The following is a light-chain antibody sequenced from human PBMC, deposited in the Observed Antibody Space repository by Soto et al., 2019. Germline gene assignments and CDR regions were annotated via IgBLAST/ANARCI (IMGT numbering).Light chain of an antibody. Sequence: DIVMTQSPDSLAVSLGERATINCKSSQSVLYSPNNKNYLAWYQKKPGQPPKLLIYWASTRESGVPDRFSGSGSGTDFTLTISSLQAEDVAVYYCQHYYNPPVTFGGGTKVEIK. CDR3: QHYYNPPVT. V-gene: IGKV4-1*01. J-gene: IGKJ4*01. CDR1: QSVLYSPNNKNY. CDR2: WAS.